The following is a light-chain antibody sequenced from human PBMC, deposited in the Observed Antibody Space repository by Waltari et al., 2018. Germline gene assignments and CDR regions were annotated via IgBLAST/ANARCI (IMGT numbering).Light chain of an antibody. CDR2: GAS. CDR1: QSVGSN. CDR3: QQYDNRPPYT. J-gene: IGKJ2*01. Sequence: EIVMTQSPATLSVSPGERVTLSCRASQSVGSNLAWYRQKPGQAPRILIYGASTRASGVPAKFSGSGSGTEFTLTISSLQSEDFAIYDCQQYDNRPPYTFGQGTNLEIK. V-gene: IGKV3-15*01.